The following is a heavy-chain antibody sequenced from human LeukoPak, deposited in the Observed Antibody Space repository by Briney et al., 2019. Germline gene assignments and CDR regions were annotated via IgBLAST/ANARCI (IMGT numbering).Heavy chain of an antibody. V-gene: IGHV4-59*01. CDR1: GGSISSYN. D-gene: IGHD3-3*01. Sequence: SETLSLTCTVSGGSISSYNWSWIRQPPGKGLEWIGYIYYSGSTNYNPSLKSRVTISVDTSKNQFSLKLSSVTAADTAVYYCARAYYDFWSGYPNWFDPWGQGTLVTVSS. J-gene: IGHJ5*02. CDR2: IYYSGST. CDR3: ARAYYDFWSGYPNWFDP.